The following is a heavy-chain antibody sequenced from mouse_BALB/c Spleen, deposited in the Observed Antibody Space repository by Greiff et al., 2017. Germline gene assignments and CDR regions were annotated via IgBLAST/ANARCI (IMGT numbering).Heavy chain of an antibody. V-gene: IGHV5-17*02. CDR2: ISSGSSTI. CDR1: GFTFSSFG. CDR3: ARPYGNYGGWYAMDY. J-gene: IGHJ4*01. D-gene: IGHD2-10*02. Sequence: EVKLVESGGGLVQPGGSRKLSCAASGFTFSSFGMHWVRQAPEKGLEWVAYISSGSSTIYYADTVKGRFTISRDNPKNTLFLQMTSLRSEDTAMYYCARPYGNYGGWYAMDYWGQGTSVTVSS.